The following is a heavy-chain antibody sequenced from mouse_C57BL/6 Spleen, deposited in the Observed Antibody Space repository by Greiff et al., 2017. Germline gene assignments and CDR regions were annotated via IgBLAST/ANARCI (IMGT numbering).Heavy chain of an antibody. J-gene: IGHJ1*03. D-gene: IGHD1-1*01. Sequence: QVQLQQPGAELVMPGASVKLSCKASGYTFTSYWMHWVKQRPGQGLEWIGEIDPSDSYTNYNQKFKGKSTLTVDKSSSTAYMQLSSLTSEDSAVYYCARRLTGYFDVWGTGTTVTVSS. V-gene: IGHV1-69*01. CDR2: IDPSDSYT. CDR1: GYTFTSYW. CDR3: ARRLTGYFDV.